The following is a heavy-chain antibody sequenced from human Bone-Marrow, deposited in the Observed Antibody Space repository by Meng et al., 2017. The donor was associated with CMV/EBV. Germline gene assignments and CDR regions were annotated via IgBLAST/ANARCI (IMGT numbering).Heavy chain of an antibody. D-gene: IGHD1-1*01. CDR3: ARGLNWRGY. J-gene: IGHJ4*02. Sequence: GGSLRLSCAASGFTFSSYDMHWVRQATGKGLEWVSAIGTAGDTYYADSVKGRFTISRDNSKNSLYLQLNNLRLEDTAVYYCARGLNWRGYWGQGTLVTVSS. CDR2: IGTAGDT. V-gene: IGHV3-13*01. CDR1: GFTFSSYD.